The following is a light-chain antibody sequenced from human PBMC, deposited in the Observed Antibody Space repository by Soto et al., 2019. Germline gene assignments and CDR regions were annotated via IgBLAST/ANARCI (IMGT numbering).Light chain of an antibody. CDR2: DVS. J-gene: IGLJ1*01. V-gene: IGLV2-14*01. CDR3: SSYTSSSTYV. Sequence: QSVLTQPASVSGSPGQSITISYTGTSSDVGGYNYVSWYQQHPGKAPKLMIYDVSNRPSGVSNRFSGSKSGNTASLTISGLQAEDEADYYCSSYTSSSTYVFGIGTKLTVL. CDR1: SSDVGGYNY.